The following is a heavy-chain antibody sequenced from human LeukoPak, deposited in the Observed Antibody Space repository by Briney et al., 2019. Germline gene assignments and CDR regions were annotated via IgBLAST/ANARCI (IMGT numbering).Heavy chain of an antibody. Sequence: WASVKVSCKASGGTFSSYAISWVRQAPGQGLEWMGGIIPIFGTANYAQKFQGRVTITADESTSTAYMELSSLRSEDTAVYYCARPALAYCGGDCYRFDYWGQGTLVTVSS. J-gene: IGHJ4*02. V-gene: IGHV1-69*13. CDR3: ARPALAYCGGDCYRFDY. CDR2: IIPIFGTA. CDR1: GGTFSSYA. D-gene: IGHD2-21*02.